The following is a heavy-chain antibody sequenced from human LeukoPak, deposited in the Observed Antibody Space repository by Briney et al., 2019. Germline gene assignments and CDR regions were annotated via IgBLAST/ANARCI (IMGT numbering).Heavy chain of an antibody. J-gene: IGHJ5*02. CDR1: GGSFSGYY. CDR3: AKYEKQLVRSAWFDP. D-gene: IGHD6-6*01. Sequence: SETLSLTCAVYGGSFSGYYWSWLRQPPGKGLEWIGEINHSGSTNYNPSLKSRVTISVDTSKNQFSLKLSSVTAADTAVYYCAKYEKQLVRSAWFDPWGQGTLVTVSS. CDR2: INHSGST. V-gene: IGHV4-34*01.